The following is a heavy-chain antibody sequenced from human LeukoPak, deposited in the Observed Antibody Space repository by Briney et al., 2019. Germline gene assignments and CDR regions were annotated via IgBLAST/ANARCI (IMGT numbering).Heavy chain of an antibody. V-gene: IGHV3-30-3*01. CDR3: ARDFREPEYCDFWSGYSLSYYFDY. CDR1: GFTFSSYA. Sequence: GGSLRLSCAASGFTFSSYAMHWVRQAPGKGLEWVAVISYDGSNKYYADSVKGRFTISRDNSKNTLYLQMNSLRAEDTAVYYCARDFREPEYCDFWSGYSLSYYFDYWGQGTLVTVSS. D-gene: IGHD3-3*01. J-gene: IGHJ4*02. CDR2: ISYDGSNK.